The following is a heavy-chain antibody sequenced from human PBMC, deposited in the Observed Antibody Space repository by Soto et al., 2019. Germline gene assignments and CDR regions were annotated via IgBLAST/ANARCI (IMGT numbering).Heavy chain of an antibody. D-gene: IGHD3-22*01. CDR3: ARVFLDSSGYYLGYYFDY. V-gene: IGHV4-30-2*01. J-gene: IGHJ4*02. Sequence: LSLTCAVSGGSISSGGYSWSWIRQPPGKGLEWIGYIYHSGSTYYNPSLKSRVTISVDRSKNQFSLKLSSVTAADTAVYYCARVFLDSSGYYLGYYFDYWGQGTLVTVSS. CDR2: IYHSGST. CDR1: GGSISSGGYS.